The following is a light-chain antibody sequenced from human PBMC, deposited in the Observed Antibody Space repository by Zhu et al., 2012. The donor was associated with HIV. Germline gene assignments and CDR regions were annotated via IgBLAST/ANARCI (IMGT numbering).Light chain of an antibody. CDR1: QNIRRD. V-gene: IGKV3-11*01. CDR2: DAS. J-gene: IGKJ3*01. Sequence: EIVLTQSPATVSLSPGEKVTLSCRASQNIRRDLAWYQHKPGQAPRLLIFDASNRAAGIPDRFSGSGSETEFTLTISYVQPDDFATYYCQQYSTFSLFTFGPGTKVDIK. CDR3: QQYSTFSLFT.